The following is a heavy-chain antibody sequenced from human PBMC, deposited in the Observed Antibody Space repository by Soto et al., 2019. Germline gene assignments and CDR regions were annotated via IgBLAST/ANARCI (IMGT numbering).Heavy chain of an antibody. J-gene: IGHJ6*02. CDR3: ARELPMCSSTSCPNYYYYYGMDV. D-gene: IGHD2-2*01. Sequence: SVKVSCKASGGTFSSYAISWVRQAPGQGLEWMGGIIPNFGTANYAQKFQGRVTITADESTSTAYMELSSLRSEDTAVYYCARELPMCSSTSCPNYYYYYGMDVWGQGTTVTVSS. CDR1: GGTFSSYA. CDR2: IIPNFGTA. V-gene: IGHV1-69*13.